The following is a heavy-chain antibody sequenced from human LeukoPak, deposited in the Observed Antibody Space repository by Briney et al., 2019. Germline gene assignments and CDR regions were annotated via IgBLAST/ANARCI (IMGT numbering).Heavy chain of an antibody. J-gene: IGHJ4*02. D-gene: IGHD5-24*01. Sequence: SETLSLTCAVYGGSFSGYYWSWIRQPPGKGLEWIGEINHSGSTNYNPSLKRRVTISVDTSKNQFSLKLSSVTAADTAVYYCARGLPRWLQYNYFDYWGQGTLVTVSS. CDR3: ARGLPRWLQYNYFDY. V-gene: IGHV4-34*01. CDR2: INHSGST. CDR1: GGSFSGYY.